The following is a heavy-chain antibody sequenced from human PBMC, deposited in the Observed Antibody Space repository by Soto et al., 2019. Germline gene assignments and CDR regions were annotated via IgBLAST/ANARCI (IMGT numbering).Heavy chain of an antibody. CDR1: SGPSRSYN. D-gene: IGHD1-26*01. Sequence: QVQLQQSGPRLVKPSETLSLTCTVSSGPSRSYNWGWIRQSPRRGLEWIGYVYYTGDTAYNPSLKSRVTRAADTSTYNISLILRSVTAADTAVYYCVSQGIDYRHGLADVWGQGTTVTVSS. CDR3: VSQGIDYRHGLADV. J-gene: IGHJ6*02. CDR2: VYYTGDT. V-gene: IGHV4-59*08.